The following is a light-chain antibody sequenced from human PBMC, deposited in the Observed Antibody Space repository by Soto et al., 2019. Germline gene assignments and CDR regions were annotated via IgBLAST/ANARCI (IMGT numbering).Light chain of an antibody. CDR3: SSYTSSSTHVV. J-gene: IGLJ2*01. V-gene: IGLV2-14*03. CDR1: SSDVGGYNY. Sequence: QSALTQPASVSGSPGQSITISCTGTSSDVGGYNYVSWYQQHPDKAPKLMIYDVTNRPSGITNRLSGSKSGSTASLTISGLQAEDEADYYCSSYTSSSTHVVFGGGTKLTVL. CDR2: DVT.